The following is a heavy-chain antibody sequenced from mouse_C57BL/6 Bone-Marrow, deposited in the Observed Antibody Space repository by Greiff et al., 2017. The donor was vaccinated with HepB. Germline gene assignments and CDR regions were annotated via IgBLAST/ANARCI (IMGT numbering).Heavy chain of an antibody. Sequence: QVQLQQPGAELVRPGTSVKLSCKASGYTFTSYWMHWVKQRPGQGLEWIGVIDPSDSYTNYNQKFKGKATLTVDKSSSTAYMPLSSLTSEDSAVYYSARSGYYYGSSCVPFAYWGQGTLVTVSA. CDR2: IDPSDSYT. J-gene: IGHJ3*01. D-gene: IGHD1-1*01. V-gene: IGHV1-59*01. CDR3: ARSGYYYGSSCVPFAY. CDR1: GYTFTSYW.